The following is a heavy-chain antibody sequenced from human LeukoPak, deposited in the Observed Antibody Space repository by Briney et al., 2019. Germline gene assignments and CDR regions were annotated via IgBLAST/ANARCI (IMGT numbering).Heavy chain of an antibody. CDR1: GDSISSYY. CDR2: IYYSGST. CDR3: ARLIVTDAFDI. D-gene: IGHD2-21*01. J-gene: IGHJ3*02. V-gene: IGHV4-59*01. Sequence: SETLSLTCTVSGDSISSYYWSWIRQPPGKGLVWMRYIYYSGSTNYNPSLKSRVTISVDTSKNQFSLKLSSVTAADTAVYYCARLIVTDAFDIWGQGTMVTVSS.